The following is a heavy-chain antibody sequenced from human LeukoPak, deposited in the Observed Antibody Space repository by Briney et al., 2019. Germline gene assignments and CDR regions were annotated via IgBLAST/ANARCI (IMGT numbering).Heavy chain of an antibody. CDR2: INPNSGNT. D-gene: IGHD2-2*01. CDR1: GYTLTSYV. J-gene: IGHJ6*02. V-gene: IGHV1-8*01. CDR3: ATVGYCSSTSCFHYYYYYGMDV. Sequence: ASVKVSCKASGYTLTSYVINWVRQAPGQGLECMGWINPNSGNTGYVQKFQSRVTMTRTTSLSTAYMGLSRLRSEDTSVYYCATVGYCSSTSCFHYYYYYGMDVWGQGTTVTVSS.